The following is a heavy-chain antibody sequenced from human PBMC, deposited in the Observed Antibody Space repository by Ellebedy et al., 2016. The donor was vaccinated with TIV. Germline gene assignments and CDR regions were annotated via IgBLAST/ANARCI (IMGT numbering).Heavy chain of an antibody. CDR3: AGYDSSGYAWFDP. D-gene: IGHD3-22*01. Sequence: SVKVSCXASGGTFSSYAISWVRQAPGQGLEWMGGIIPIFGTANYAQKFQGRVTITADESTSTAYMELSSLRSEDTAVYYCAGYDSSGYAWFDPWGQGTLVTVSS. CDR1: GGTFSSYA. J-gene: IGHJ5*02. CDR2: IIPIFGTA. V-gene: IGHV1-69*13.